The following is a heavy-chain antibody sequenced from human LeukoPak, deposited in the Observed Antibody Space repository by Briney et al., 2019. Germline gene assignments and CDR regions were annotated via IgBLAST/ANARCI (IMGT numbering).Heavy chain of an antibody. J-gene: IGHJ4*02. CDR1: GFTFSYYE. CDR3: ARATFSSSGPSY. D-gene: IGHD6-13*01. CDR2: ISNSGATI. V-gene: IGHV3-48*03. Sequence: PGGSLRLSCAASGFTFSYYEMNWVRQAPGKGLEWVSYISNSGATIYYADSVKGRFTISRDNAKSSLFLQMNSLRAEDTGVYYCARATFSSSGPSYWGQGTLVTVSS.